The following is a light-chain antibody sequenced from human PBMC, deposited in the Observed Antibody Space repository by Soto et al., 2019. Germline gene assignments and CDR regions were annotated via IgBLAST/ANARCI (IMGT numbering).Light chain of an antibody. Sequence: EIVLTQSPDTLSLSPGERATLSCRASRSVSSSYLAWYQQKPGQAPRLLIYGASSRATGIPDRFSGSGSGTDVTLTISRLEPEDFAVYYCQQFGSSPMYTFGQGTKLEIK. V-gene: IGKV3-20*01. CDR1: RSVSSSY. CDR2: GAS. J-gene: IGKJ2*01. CDR3: QQFGSSPMYT.